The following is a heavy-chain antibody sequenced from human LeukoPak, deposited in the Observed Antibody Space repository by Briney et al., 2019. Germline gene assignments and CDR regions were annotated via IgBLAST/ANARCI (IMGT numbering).Heavy chain of an antibody. V-gene: IGHV4-59*08. J-gene: IGHJ6*04. CDR2: IHSSEGT. Sequence: SETLSLTCTVSGGSLNGYYWGWIRQPPGKGLECIGYIHSSEGTAHNASLKSRLTISLDTSKNQFSLTLSSVTAADTAIYYCARHVYGEGMVVWGKGATVTVSS. CDR1: GGSLNGYY. D-gene: IGHD4-17*01. CDR3: ARHVYGEGMVV.